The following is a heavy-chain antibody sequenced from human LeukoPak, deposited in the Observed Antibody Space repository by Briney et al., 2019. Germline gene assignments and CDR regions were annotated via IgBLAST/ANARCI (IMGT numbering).Heavy chain of an antibody. V-gene: IGHV4-59*12. CDR3: ARGRYKYPFDY. CDR1: GGSISSYY. D-gene: IGHD3-16*02. J-gene: IGHJ4*02. Sequence: PSETLSLTCTVSGGSISSYYWSWIRQPPGKGLEWIGYIYYSGSTNYNPSLKSRVTISVDTSKNQFSLKLSSVTAADTAAYYCARGRYKYPFDYWGQGTLVTVSS. CDR2: IYYSGST.